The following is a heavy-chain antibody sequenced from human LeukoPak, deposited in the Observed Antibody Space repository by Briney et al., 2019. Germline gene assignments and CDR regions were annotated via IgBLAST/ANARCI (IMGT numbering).Heavy chain of an antibody. CDR2: IYSGGST. D-gene: IGHD6-19*01. CDR1: GFTFSSYA. CDR3: ARVIAVAGTYYYYYGMDV. J-gene: IGHJ6*02. Sequence: GGSLRLSCAASGFTFSSYAMSWVRQAPGKGLEWVSVIYSGGSTYYADSVKGRFTISRDNSKNTLYLQMNSLRAEDTALYHCARVIAVAGTYYYYYGMDVWGQGTTVTVSS. V-gene: IGHV3-66*01.